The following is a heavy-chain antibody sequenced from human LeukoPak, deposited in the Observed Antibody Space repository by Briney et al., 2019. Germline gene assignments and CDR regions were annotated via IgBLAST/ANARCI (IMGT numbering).Heavy chain of an antibody. CDR1: GGSFSGYY. V-gene: IGHV4-34*01. CDR2: INHSGST. D-gene: IGHD3-22*01. Sequence: SETLSLTYAVYGGSFSGYYWSWIRQPPGKGLEWIGEINHSGSTNYNPSLKSRVTISVDTSKNQFSLKLSSVTAADTAVYYCARGGRVYYDSSGYYYRRSYYYYGMDVWGQGTTVTVSS. J-gene: IGHJ6*02. CDR3: ARGGRVYYDSSGYYYRRSYYYYGMDV.